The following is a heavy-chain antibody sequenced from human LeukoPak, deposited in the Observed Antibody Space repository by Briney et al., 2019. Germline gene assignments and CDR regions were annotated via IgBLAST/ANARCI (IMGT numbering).Heavy chain of an antibody. CDR1: GYTFAAYY. Sequence: ASVKVSCKASGYTFAAYYIHWVRQAPGQGLEWMGGFDPEDGETIYAQKFQGRVTMTEDTSTDTAYMELSSLRSEDTAVYYCATGRQWLVFWFDPWGQGTLVTVSS. CDR2: FDPEDGET. V-gene: IGHV1-24*01. J-gene: IGHJ5*02. D-gene: IGHD6-19*01. CDR3: ATGRQWLVFWFDP.